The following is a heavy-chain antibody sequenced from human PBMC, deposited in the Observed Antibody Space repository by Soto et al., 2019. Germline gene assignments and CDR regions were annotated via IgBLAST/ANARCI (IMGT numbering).Heavy chain of an antibody. CDR3: ARGHAGTMDV. J-gene: IGHJ6*02. V-gene: IGHV6-1*01. CDR1: GDSVSSNGAA. D-gene: IGHD1-1*01. Sequence: PSQTLSPTCAISGDSVSSNGAACNWIRQSPSRGLQWLGRTYYRSKWNNDYAVSVKSRITINQDTSKNQFSLQLNSVSPEDTAVYYCARGHAGTMDVWGQGTQVTDSS. CDR2: TYYRSKWNN.